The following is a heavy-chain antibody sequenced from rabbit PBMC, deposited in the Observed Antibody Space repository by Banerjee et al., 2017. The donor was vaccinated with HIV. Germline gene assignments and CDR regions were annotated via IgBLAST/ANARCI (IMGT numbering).Heavy chain of an antibody. CDR2: IYTGSGST. CDR1: GFSFSSSYW. CDR3: ARYGYGGYGYGRGNL. J-gene: IGHJ4*01. V-gene: IGHV1S45*01. D-gene: IGHD6-1*01. Sequence: QEQLVESGGGLVQPEGSLTLTCTASGFSFSSSYWICWVRQAPGKGLEYIGCIYTGSGSTYYASWAKGRFTISKTSSTTVTLQMTSLTAADTATYFCARYGYGGYGYGRGNLWGPGTLVTVS.